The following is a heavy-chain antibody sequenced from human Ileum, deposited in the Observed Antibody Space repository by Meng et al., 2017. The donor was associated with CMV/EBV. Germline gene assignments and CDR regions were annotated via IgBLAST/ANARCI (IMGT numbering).Heavy chain of an antibody. Sequence: GESLKISCAASGFTFSSYAMSWVRQAPGKGLEWVSAISGSGGSTYYADSVKGRFTISRDNSKNTLYLQMNSLRAEDTAVYYCAKGYSSGWTGSSIRHGMDVWGQGTTVTFSS. V-gene: IGHV3-23*01. J-gene: IGHJ6*02. CDR2: ISGSGGST. CDR1: GFTFSSYA. CDR3: AKGYSSGWTGSSIRHGMDV. D-gene: IGHD6-19*01.